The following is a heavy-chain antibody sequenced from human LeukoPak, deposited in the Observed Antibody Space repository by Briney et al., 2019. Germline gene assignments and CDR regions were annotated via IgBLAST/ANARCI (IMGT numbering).Heavy chain of an antibody. CDR2: INPNSGGT. D-gene: IGHD2-2*01. Sequence: ASVKVSCKASGYSFTSHYMHWVRPAPGQGLEWMGWINPNSGGTNYAQKFQGRVTMTRDTSISTAYMELSRLRSDDTAVHYCASPLGTSPFDYWGQGTLVTVSS. J-gene: IGHJ4*02. V-gene: IGHV1-2*02. CDR3: ASPLGTSPFDY. CDR1: GYSFTSHY.